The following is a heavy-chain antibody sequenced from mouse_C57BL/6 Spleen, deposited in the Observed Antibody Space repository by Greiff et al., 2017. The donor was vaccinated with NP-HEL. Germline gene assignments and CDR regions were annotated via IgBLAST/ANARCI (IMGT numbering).Heavy chain of an antibody. D-gene: IGHD1-1*01. CDR3: ARSLYYYGSDYYAMDY. CDR2: IYPGDGDT. Sequence: SGPELVKPGASVKISCKASGYAFSSSWMNWVKQRPGKGLEWIGRIYPGDGDTNYNGKFKGKATLTADKSSSTAYMQLSSLTSEDSAVYFCARSLYYYGSDYYAMDYWGQGTSVTVSS. J-gene: IGHJ4*01. V-gene: IGHV1-82*01. CDR1: GYAFSSSW.